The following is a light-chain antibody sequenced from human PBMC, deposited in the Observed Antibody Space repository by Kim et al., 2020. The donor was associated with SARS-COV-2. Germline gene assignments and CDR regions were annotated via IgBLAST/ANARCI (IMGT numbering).Light chain of an antibody. CDR3: AAWDDSLSGPV. CDR1: RSNIGSNY. V-gene: IGLV1-47*01. J-gene: IGLJ3*02. Sequence: GQSVTISCSGSRSNIGSNYVYWYQQLPGTAPKLLIYRNNQRPSGVPDRFSGSKSGTSASLAISGLRSEDEADYYCAAWDDSLSGPVFGGGTQLTVL. CDR2: RNN.